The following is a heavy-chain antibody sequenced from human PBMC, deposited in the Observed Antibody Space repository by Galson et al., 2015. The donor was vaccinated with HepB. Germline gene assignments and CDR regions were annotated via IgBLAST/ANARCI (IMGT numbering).Heavy chain of an antibody. D-gene: IGHD2-2*02. CDR2: IIPILGIA. CDR1: GGTFSIYT. J-gene: IGHJ6*02. CDR3: ARDLRWWCSSTSCYTIYYGMDV. V-gene: IGHV1-69*04. Sequence: SVKVSCKASGGTFSIYTISWVRQAPGQGLEWMGRIIPILGIANYAQKFQGRVTITADKSTSTAYMELSSLRSEDTAVYYCARDLRWWCSSTSCYTIYYGMDVWGQGTTVTVSS.